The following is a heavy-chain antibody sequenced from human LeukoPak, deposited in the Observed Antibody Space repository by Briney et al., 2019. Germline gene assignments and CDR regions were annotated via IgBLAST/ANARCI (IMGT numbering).Heavy chain of an antibody. CDR1: GGSFSGYY. J-gene: IGHJ4*02. V-gene: IGHV4-34*01. Sequence: KSSETLSLTCAVYGGSFSGYYWSWIRHPPGKGLEWIGEINHSGSTNYNPSLKSRVTIPVDTSKNQFSLKLSSVTAAETAVYYCARLIVVVITVFDYWGQGTLVTVSS. CDR3: ARLIVVVITVFDY. CDR2: INHSGST. D-gene: IGHD3-22*01.